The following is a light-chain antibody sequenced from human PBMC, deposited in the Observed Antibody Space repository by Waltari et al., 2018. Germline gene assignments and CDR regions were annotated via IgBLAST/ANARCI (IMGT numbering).Light chain of an antibody. CDR3: QHYVNLPVT. V-gene: IGKV3-20*01. Sequence: EIVLTQSPGTLSLSPGESAPLSCRASQSVGRSLAWYQQKPGLPPRLLIYDTSSRATGTPGRFSGSGSGTDFSLAISSLEPEDFAVYFCQHYVNLPVTFGQGTKVEI. J-gene: IGKJ1*01. CDR1: QSVGRS. CDR2: DTS.